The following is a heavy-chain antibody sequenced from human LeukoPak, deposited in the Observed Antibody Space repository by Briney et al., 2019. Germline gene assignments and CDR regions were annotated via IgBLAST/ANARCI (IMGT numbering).Heavy chain of an antibody. CDR2: INPNSGGT. D-gene: IGHD3-10*01. J-gene: IGHJ6*02. CDR3: ARDQSEAHYGSDPFYYGMDV. CDR1: GYTFTGYY. Sequence: ASVKVSCKASGYTFTGYYMHWVRQAPGQGLEWMGWINPNSGGTNYAQKFQGWVTMTRDTSISTAYMELSRLRSDDTAVYYCARDQSEAHYGSDPFYYGMDVWGQGTTVTVSS. V-gene: IGHV1-2*04.